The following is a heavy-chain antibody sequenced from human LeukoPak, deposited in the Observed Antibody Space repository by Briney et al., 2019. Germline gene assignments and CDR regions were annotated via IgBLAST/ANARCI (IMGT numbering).Heavy chain of an antibody. V-gene: IGHV3-23*01. CDR3: ARRSGPTSGYFDY. CDR2: ISDSGGIT. Sequence: QAGGSLRLSCAASGFTFSSYGMIWVRQARGKGLEWVSTISDSGGITYYADSVKGRFTISRDNSKNTLYLQMNSLRAEDTAVYYCARRSGPTSGYFDYWGQGTLVTVSS. CDR1: GFTFSSYG. J-gene: IGHJ4*02. D-gene: IGHD3-3*01.